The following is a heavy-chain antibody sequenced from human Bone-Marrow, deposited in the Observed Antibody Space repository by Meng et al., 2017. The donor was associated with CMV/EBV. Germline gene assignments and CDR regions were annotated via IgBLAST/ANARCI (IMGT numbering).Heavy chain of an antibody. V-gene: IGHV1-2*02. CDR2: INPNSGGT. CDR3: ARDSAPSNYGGGNWFDP. D-gene: IGHD4-23*01. Sequence: QVHVGQSGEKVNRPGSSVRVSCKASRQTFTCYYSPWVRQAPGQGLEWMGWINPNSGGTNYAQKFQGRVTMTRDTSISTAYMELSRLRSDDTAVYYCARDSAPSNYGGGNWFDPWGQGTLVTVSS. CDR1: RQTFTCYY. J-gene: IGHJ5*02.